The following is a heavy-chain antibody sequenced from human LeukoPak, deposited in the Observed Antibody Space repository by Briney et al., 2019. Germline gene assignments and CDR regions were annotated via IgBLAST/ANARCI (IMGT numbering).Heavy chain of an antibody. CDR1: GGSFSGYY. D-gene: IGHD6-6*01. CDR3: AKDPVLVQLVRDI. J-gene: IGHJ4*02. CDR2: INHSGST. V-gene: IGHV4-34*01. Sequence: KPSETLSLTCAVYGGSFSGYYWSWIRQPPGKGLEWIGEINHSGSTNYNPSLKSRVTISVDTSKNQFSLKLSSVTAADTAVYYCAKDPVLVQLVRDIWGQGTLVTVSS.